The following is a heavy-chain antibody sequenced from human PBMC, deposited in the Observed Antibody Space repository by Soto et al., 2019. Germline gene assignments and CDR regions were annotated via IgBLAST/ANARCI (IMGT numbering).Heavy chain of an antibody. CDR3: AKAYSGSGGPFDY. Sequence: EVQLVESGGGLVQPGRSLRLSCAASGFRFEDYAMHWVRQAPGKGLEWVSGISWNSGSIGYEDSVKGRFTISRDNAKNPLYLQMNSLRPEDTALYYCAKAYSGSGGPFDYWGQGILVTVSS. D-gene: IGHD6-6*01. V-gene: IGHV3-9*01. CDR1: GFRFEDYA. CDR2: ISWNSGSI. J-gene: IGHJ4*02.